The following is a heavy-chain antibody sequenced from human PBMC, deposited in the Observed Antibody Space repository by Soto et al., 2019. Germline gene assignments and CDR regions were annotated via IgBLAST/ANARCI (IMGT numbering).Heavy chain of an antibody. V-gene: IGHV4-39*01. D-gene: IGHD2-2*02. J-gene: IGHJ4*02. CDR2: IYYSGST. CDR1: GGFISSSSYY. Sequence: SETLSLTCTVSGGFISSSSYYWGWIRQPPGKGLEWIGSIYYSGSTYYNPSLKSRVTISVDTSKNQFSLKLSSVTAADTAVYYCASSDIVVVPAAISLWGKAWGQGTLVTVSS. CDR3: ASSDIVVVPAAISLWGKA.